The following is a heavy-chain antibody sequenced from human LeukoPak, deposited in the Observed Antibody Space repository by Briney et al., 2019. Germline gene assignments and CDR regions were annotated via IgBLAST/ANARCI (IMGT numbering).Heavy chain of an antibody. V-gene: IGHV3-48*03. CDR2: ISSSGSAK. J-gene: IGHJ3*02. D-gene: IGHD3-10*01. CDR1: GFTFSSYG. CDR3: ARDSDGSGLDAFDI. Sequence: GGSLRLSCAASGFTFSSYGMNWVRQAPGKGLEWVSYISSSGSAKKYADSVKGRFTISRDNAKNSLYLQMNSLRDEDTAVYHCARDSDGSGLDAFDIWGQGTMVTVSS.